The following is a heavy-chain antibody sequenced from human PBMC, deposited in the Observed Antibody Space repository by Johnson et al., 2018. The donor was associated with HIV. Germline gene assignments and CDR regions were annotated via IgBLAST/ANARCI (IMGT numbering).Heavy chain of an antibody. J-gene: IGHJ3*02. Sequence: VQLVESGGGLVQPGGSLRLSCAASGFTFSSYWMSWVRQAPGKGLEWVANIKQDGSEKYYVDSVKGRLTISRDNAKNSLYLQVNSLRAEDMTVYYCAKELADSSGYYADAFDIWGQGTMVTVSS. CDR2: IKQDGSEK. V-gene: IGHV3-7*03. D-gene: IGHD3-22*01. CDR1: GFTFSSYW. CDR3: AKELADSSGYYADAFDI.